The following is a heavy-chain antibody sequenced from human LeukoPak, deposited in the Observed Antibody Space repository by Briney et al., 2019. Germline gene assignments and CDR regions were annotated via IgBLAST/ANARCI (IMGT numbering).Heavy chain of an antibody. CDR3: ARDRSPRHYYDTSAYHGAAEY. V-gene: IGHV1-18*04. Sequence: ASVKVSCKASGYTFTGYYMHWVRQAPRQGLEWMGWISAYNGYTKYTQKVQGRVTMTTDTSTYTAYMELRSLRSDDTAVYYCARDRSPRHYYDTSAYHGAAEYWGQGTLITVSS. CDR2: ISAYNGYT. D-gene: IGHD3-22*01. CDR1: GYTFTGYY. J-gene: IGHJ4*02.